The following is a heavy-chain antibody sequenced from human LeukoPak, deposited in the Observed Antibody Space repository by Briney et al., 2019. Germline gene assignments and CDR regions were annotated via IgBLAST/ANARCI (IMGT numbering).Heavy chain of an antibody. D-gene: IGHD2-15*01. CDR3: ARSCGGSCYSRDSSGWFHDAFDI. V-gene: IGHV1-69*13. CDR1: AGTFSSYA. CDR2: IIPIFGTA. J-gene: IGHJ3*02. Sequence: SVKVSCKASAGTFSSYAISWVRQAPGQGLEWMGGIIPIFGTANYAQKFQGRVTITADESTSTAYMELSSLRSEDTAVYYCARSCGGSCYSRDSSGWFHDAFDIWGQGTMVTVSS.